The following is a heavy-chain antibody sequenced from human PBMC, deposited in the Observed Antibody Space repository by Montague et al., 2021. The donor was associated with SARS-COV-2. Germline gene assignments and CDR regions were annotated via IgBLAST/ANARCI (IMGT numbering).Heavy chain of an antibody. CDR1: GFTVDDHG. CDR3: AKDFDYYDSSGYFDY. Sequence: SLRLSCAASGFTVDDHGMHWVRQAPGKGPERISGITWDSGTLGYADSVKGRFTISRDNAKNSLYLQMNSLRVEDTALYYCAKDFDYYDSSGYFDYWGQGTLVTVSS. D-gene: IGHD3-22*01. J-gene: IGHJ4*02. V-gene: IGHV3-9*01. CDR2: ITWDSGTL.